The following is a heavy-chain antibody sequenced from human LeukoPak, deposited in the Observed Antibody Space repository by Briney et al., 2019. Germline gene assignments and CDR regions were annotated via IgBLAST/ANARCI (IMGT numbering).Heavy chain of an antibody. V-gene: IGHV3-21*01. Sequence: GGSLRLSCAASGFTFSSNSMNRVRQAPGKGLEWVSSISSSSSYIYYADSVKGRFTISRDNAKNSLYLQMNSLRAEDTAVYYCARDRTTSTFDYWGQGTLVTVSS. CDR3: ARDRTTSTFDY. CDR1: GFTFSSNS. J-gene: IGHJ4*02. D-gene: IGHD2/OR15-2a*01. CDR2: ISSSSSYI.